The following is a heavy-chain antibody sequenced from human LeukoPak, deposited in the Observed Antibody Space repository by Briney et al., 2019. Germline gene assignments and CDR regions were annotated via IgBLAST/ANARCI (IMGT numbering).Heavy chain of an antibody. CDR3: ARALITMVRGVMIPPLGY. CDR1: GYTFTSYA. D-gene: IGHD3-10*01. V-gene: IGHV1-3*01. Sequence: ASVKVSCKASGYTFTSYAMHWVRQAPGQRLEWMGCINAGNGNTKYSQKFQGRVTITRDTSASTAYMELSSLRSEDTAVYYCARALITMVRGVMIPPLGYWGQGTLVTVSP. CDR2: INAGNGNT. J-gene: IGHJ4*02.